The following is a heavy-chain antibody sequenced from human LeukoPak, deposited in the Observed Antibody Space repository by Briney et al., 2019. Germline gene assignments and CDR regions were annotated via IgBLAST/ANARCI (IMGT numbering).Heavy chain of an antibody. V-gene: IGHV4-38-2*01. D-gene: IGHD6-13*01. J-gene: IGHJ4*02. Sequence: KPSETLSLTCAVSGYSISSGYYWGWIRQPPGKGLEWIGSIYHSGSTYYNPSLKGRVTISLDTSKNQFSLKLSSVTAADTAVYYCARSYGSSWYKAHWGQGTLVTASS. CDR2: IYHSGST. CDR1: GYSISSGYY. CDR3: ARSYGSSWYKAH.